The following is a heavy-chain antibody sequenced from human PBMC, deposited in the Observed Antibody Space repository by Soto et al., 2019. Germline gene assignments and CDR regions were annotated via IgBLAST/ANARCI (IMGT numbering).Heavy chain of an antibody. CDR1: GFTFSSYA. D-gene: IGHD3-22*01. CDR3: AKDHDSSGYYGPHDY. Sequence: GGSLRLSCAASGFTFSSYAMSWVRQAPGKGLEWVSAISGSGGSTYYADSVKGRFTISRDNSKNTLYLQMNSLRAEDTAVYYCAKDHDSSGYYGPHDYWGQGTLVTVSS. V-gene: IGHV3-23*01. J-gene: IGHJ4*02. CDR2: ISGSGGST.